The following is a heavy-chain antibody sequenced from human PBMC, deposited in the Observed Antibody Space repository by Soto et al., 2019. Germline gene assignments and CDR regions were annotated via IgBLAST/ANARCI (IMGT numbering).Heavy chain of an antibody. CDR2: IWSDGRNK. V-gene: IGHV3-33*01. CDR3: VSPLYHYHDSSGYWENPDY. J-gene: IGHJ4*02. D-gene: IGHD3-22*01. CDR1: GFTFWTYG. Sequence: GGSLRLSCAASGFTFWTYGMHWVRQAPGKGLEWVAVIWSDGRNKFYADSVKGRFTISRDNSNNTLYLQMNSLRAEDTAVYYCVSPLYHYHDSSGYWENPDYWGLGTLVTVSS.